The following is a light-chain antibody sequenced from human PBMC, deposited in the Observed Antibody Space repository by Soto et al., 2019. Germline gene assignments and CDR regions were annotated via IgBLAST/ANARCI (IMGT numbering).Light chain of an antibody. Sequence: DNVLTQSPGTLSLSPGERATLSCRASQSVSSRYLVWYQQKPGQAPRLLIYGASSRATGIPDRFSGSGSGTDFTLTFSRLEPEDFAVYYCQQYGSSPVTFGQGTKVEIK. CDR2: GAS. CDR1: QSVSSRY. V-gene: IGKV3-20*01. CDR3: QQYGSSPVT. J-gene: IGKJ1*01.